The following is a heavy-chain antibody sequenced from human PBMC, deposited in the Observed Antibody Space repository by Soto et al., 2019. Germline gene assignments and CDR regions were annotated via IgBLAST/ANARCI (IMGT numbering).Heavy chain of an antibody. Sequence: LRLSCAASGFTFSSYAMSWVRQAPGKGLEWVSAISGSGGSTYYADSVKGRFTISRDNSKNTLYLQMNSLRAEDTAVYYCAKYAPYCSSTSCSAIWGSYYYYYGMDVWGQGTTVTVSS. CDR3: AKYAPYCSSTSCSAIWGSYYYYYGMDV. CDR2: ISGSGGST. CDR1: GFTFSSYA. D-gene: IGHD2-2*01. V-gene: IGHV3-23*01. J-gene: IGHJ6*02.